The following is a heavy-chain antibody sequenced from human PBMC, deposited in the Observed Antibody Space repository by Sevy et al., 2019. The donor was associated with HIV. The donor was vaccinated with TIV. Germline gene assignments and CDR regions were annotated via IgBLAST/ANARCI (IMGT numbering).Heavy chain of an antibody. CDR3: AKRRVQSGLSGGGANYGMDV. CDR2: LIGGGSRT. Sequence: GGSLRLSCAASGFPFSNFAMSWVRQAPGKGLEWVSTLIGGGSRTYYADSVTGRFIISRDNSRNTLYLQMNSLRAEGTGIYYCAKRRVQSGLSGGGANYGMDVCGRGTTVTVSS. CDR1: GFPFSNFA. V-gene: IGHV3-23*01. D-gene: IGHD2-8*02. J-gene: IGHJ6*02.